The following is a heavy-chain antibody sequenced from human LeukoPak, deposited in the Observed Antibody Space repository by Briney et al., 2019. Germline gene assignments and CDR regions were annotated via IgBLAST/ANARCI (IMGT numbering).Heavy chain of an antibody. D-gene: IGHD6-13*01. CDR3: VKDRWVDH. V-gene: IGHV3-53*05. CDR2: IYSGSST. CDR1: GFTVSSYY. J-gene: IGHJ4*02. Sequence: PGGSLRLSCAASGFTVSSYYMNWVRQAPGKGLEWVSVIYSGSSTYYADSVKGRFTISRDNSKNTLYLQMSSLRPEDTAVYYCVKDRWVDHWGQGTLVTGSS.